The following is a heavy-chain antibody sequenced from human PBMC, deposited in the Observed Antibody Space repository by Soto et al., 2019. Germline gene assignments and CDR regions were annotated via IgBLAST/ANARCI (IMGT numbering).Heavy chain of an antibody. V-gene: IGHV3-15*01. D-gene: IGHD6-13*01. Sequence: GGSLRLSCAASGFTFSNAWMSWVRQAPGKGLEWVGRIKSKTDGGTTDYAAPVKGRFTISRDDSKNTRYLQMNSLKTEDTAVYYCTTSPPINAGYSSSWYFYYYYYMDVWGKGTTVTVSS. CDR3: TTSPPINAGYSSSWYFYYYYYMDV. CDR2: IKSKTDGGTT. J-gene: IGHJ6*03. CDR1: GFTFSNAW.